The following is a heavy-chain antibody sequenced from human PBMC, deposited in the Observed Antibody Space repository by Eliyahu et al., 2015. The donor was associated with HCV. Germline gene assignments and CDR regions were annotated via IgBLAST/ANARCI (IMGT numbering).Heavy chain of an antibody. J-gene: IGHJ6*02. D-gene: IGHD3-16*02. V-gene: IGHV3-15*07. CDR1: GFXFSNAW. Sequence: EVQLVESGGGLVKPGGSLRLSCAASGFXFSNAWMNXVXXAPGKGLEWVGRIKSKTDGGTTDYAASVKGRFTISRDDSKNTLYLQMNSLKTEDTAVYYCTTFMITFGGVIVVDYYYYGMDVWGQGTTVTVSS. CDR2: IKSKTDGGTT. CDR3: TTFMITFGGVIVVDYYYYGMDV.